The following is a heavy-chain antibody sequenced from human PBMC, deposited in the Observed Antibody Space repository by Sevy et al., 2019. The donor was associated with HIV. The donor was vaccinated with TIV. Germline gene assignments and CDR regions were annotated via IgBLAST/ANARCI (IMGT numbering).Heavy chain of an antibody. Sequence: GGSLRLSCAASGFTFSDYDMNWVRQAPGKGLEWVSFISRRSSYIYYADSLKGRVTISRDNAYNSLFLQMHSLRAEDTAVYYCARAVDYYDSGGLYYWVQGALVTVSS. J-gene: IGHJ4*02. V-gene: IGHV3-21*05. CDR3: ARAVDYYDSGGLYY. D-gene: IGHD3-22*01. CDR1: GFTFSDYD. CDR2: ISRRSSYI.